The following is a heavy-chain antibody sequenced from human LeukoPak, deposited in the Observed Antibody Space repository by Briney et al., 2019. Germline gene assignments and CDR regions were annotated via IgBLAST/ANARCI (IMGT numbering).Heavy chain of an antibody. D-gene: IGHD3-10*01. CDR2: IIPILGIA. Sequence: SVKVSCKASGGTFSSYAISWVRQAPGQGLEWTGRIIPILGIANYAQKFQGRVTITADKSTSTAYMELSSLRSEDTAVYYCARMDYGSDWGQGTLVTVSS. CDR1: GGTFSSYA. V-gene: IGHV1-69*04. J-gene: IGHJ4*02. CDR3: ARMDYGSD.